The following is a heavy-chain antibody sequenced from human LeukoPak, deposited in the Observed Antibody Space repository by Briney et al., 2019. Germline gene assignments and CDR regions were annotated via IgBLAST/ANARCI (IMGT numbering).Heavy chain of an antibody. CDR2: INSDGSST. CDR1: GFTFSSYW. V-gene: IGHV3-74*01. D-gene: IGHD5-18*01. CDR3: PKEESYDLPGDAFDI. J-gene: IGHJ3*02. Sequence: PGGSLRLSCAASGFTFSSYWMHWVRQAPGKGLVWVSRINSDGSSTSYADSVKCRFTISRDNAKNTLYLQMNSLRAEDTAVYYCPKEESYDLPGDAFDIWGQGTMVTVSS.